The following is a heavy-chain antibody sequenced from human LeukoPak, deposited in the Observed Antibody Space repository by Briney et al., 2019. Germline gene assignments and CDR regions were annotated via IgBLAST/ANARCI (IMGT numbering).Heavy chain of an antibody. CDR3: AKDLYSSSTYGY. CDR1: GFTFSSYG. V-gene: IGHV3-30*02. Sequence: GGSLRLSCAASGFTFSSYGMHWVRQAPGKGLEWVAFIRYDGSNKYHADSVKGRFTISRDNSKNTLYLQMNSLRAEDTAVYYCAKDLYSSSTYGYWGQGTLVTVSS. D-gene: IGHD6-6*01. CDR2: IRYDGSNK. J-gene: IGHJ4*02.